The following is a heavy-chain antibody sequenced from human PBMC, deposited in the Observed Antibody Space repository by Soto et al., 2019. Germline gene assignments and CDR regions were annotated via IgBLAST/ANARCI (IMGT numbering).Heavy chain of an antibody. CDR1: GFTFSRYA. Sequence: EVHLLESGGGLVQPGGSLRLSCAASGFTFSRYALNWVRQAPGKGLEWVAGISGSGTGTHYAPSVKGRFIISSDSSKNTFYLRMNSLRAEDTAMYNCARSLSALFSLGDFNYWGQGALVTVSS. D-gene: IGHD2-21*01. CDR3: ARSLSALFSLGDFNY. V-gene: IGHV3-23*01. CDR2: ISGSGTGT. J-gene: IGHJ4*02.